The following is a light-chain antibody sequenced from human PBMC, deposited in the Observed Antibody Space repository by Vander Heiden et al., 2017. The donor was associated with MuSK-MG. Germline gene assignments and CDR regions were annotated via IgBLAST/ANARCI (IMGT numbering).Light chain of an antibody. CDR1: NIGSKS. J-gene: IGLJ2*01. CDR2: DDS. V-gene: IGLV3-21*02. Sequence: SYVLTQAPSVSVAPGQTARITCWGNNIGSKSVHWYQQKPGQAPVRVVYDDSDRPSGIPERISGSNSGNTATLTISRVEAGDEADYYCQVWDSGSDQVVFGGGTKLTVL. CDR3: QVWDSGSDQVV.